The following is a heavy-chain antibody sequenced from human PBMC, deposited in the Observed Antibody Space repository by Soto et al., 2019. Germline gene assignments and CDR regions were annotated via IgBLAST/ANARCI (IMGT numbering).Heavy chain of an antibody. CDR3: AAPRDEYGSGISWFTYGMDV. Sequence: GGSLRLSCLASGFTFSDYAMTWVRHVPGRGLEWVSSLNGASGSTYYADSVRGRFTISRDNSQNTLFLQMNRLTVDDTAIYYCAAPRDEYGSGISWFTYGMDVWGQGTTVTVSS. V-gene: IGHV3-23*01. CDR2: LNGASGST. D-gene: IGHD3-10*01. J-gene: IGHJ6*02. CDR1: GFTFSDYA.